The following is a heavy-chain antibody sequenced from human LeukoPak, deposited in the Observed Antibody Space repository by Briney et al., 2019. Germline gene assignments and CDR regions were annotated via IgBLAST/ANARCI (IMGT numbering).Heavy chain of an antibody. J-gene: IGHJ6*02. V-gene: IGHV3-21*01. CDR3: ARVGYGSSWYGSDYYYSMDV. CDR2: ISSSSSYI. CDR1: GFTFSSYS. Sequence: GGSLRLSCAASGFTFSSYSMNWVRQAPGKGLEWVSSISSSSSYIYYADSVKGRFTISRDNAKNSLYLQMNSLRAEDTAVYYCARVGYGSSWYGSDYYYSMDVWGQGTTVTVSS. D-gene: IGHD6-13*01.